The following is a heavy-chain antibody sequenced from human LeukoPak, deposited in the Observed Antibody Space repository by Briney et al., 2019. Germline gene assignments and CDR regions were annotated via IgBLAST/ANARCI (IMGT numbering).Heavy chain of an antibody. J-gene: IGHJ4*02. V-gene: IGHV4-59*01. CDR2: IYYSGST. D-gene: IGHD3-10*01. Sequence: SETLSLTCTVSGGSISSYYWSWIRQPPGKGLEWIGYIYYSGSTNYNPSLKSRVTISVDTSKNQFSLKLSSVTAADTAVYYWAGWFGESGFDYWGQGTLVTVSS. CDR1: GGSISSYY. CDR3: AGWFGESGFDY.